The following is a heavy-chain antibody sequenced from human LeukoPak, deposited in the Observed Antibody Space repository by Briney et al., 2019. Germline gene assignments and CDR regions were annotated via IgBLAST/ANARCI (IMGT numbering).Heavy chain of an antibody. Sequence: SETLSLTCSVFGGSISSYYWSWIRQPPGKGLEWIGYLYNSGSTKYNPSLKSRITISVDTSKNQFSLKLASMTAAVTAVYYCARLNTGWWVDYWGQGTLVTVSS. D-gene: IGHD6-19*01. CDR2: LYNSGST. V-gene: IGHV4-59*12. CDR3: ARLNTGWWVDY. J-gene: IGHJ4*02. CDR1: GGSISSYY.